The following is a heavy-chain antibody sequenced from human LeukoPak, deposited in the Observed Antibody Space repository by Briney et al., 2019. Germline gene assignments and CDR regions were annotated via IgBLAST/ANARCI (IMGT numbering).Heavy chain of an antibody. V-gene: IGHV3-74*01. CDR1: GFTFSSYW. CDR2: INGDGSST. J-gene: IGHJ4*02. CDR3: ARGGDAYRARGLDY. D-gene: IGHD5-24*01. Sequence: GGSLRPSCAASGFTFSSYWMHWVRQAPGKGLVWVSPINGDGSSTRYPDSVQGRFTISRDNAKNTLYLQMNSLRAEDTAVYYCARGGDAYRARGLDYWGQGTLVTVSS.